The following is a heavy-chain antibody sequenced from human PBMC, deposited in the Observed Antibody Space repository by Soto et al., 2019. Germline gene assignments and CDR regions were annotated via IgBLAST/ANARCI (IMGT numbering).Heavy chain of an antibody. Sequence: ETLSLTCSVSGASLLSSYWSWVRQPAGKGLEWIGHIFSSGRTSYNPSLKSRLTMSIDPSMNVFSLNLSSVTAADTAVYYCAKGWDVKYFDYWGRGTLVTVSS. CDR1: GASLLSSY. CDR3: AKGWDVKYFDY. CDR2: IFSSGRT. V-gene: IGHV4-4*07. D-gene: IGHD1-26*01. J-gene: IGHJ4*02.